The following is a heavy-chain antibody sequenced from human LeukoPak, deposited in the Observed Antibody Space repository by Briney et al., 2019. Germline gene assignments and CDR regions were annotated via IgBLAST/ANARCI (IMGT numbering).Heavy chain of an antibody. CDR1: GGSFSGYY. J-gene: IGHJ4*02. CDR3: ARGDYLYNPAVFDY. CDR2: INHSGST. D-gene: IGHD1-14*01. V-gene: IGHV4-34*01. Sequence: SETLSLTCAVYGGSFSGYYWSWIRQPPGKGLEWIGEINHSGSTNYNPSLKSRVTISVDTSKNQFSLKLSSVTAADTAVYYCARGDYLYNPAVFDYWGQGTLVTVSS.